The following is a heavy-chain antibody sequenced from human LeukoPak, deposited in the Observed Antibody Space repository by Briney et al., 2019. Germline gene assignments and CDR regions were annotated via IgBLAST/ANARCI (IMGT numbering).Heavy chain of an antibody. CDR2: FYPGDSDP. CDR1: GYSFTSYW. V-gene: IGHV5-51*01. Sequence: GESLKISGKASGYSFTSYWIGWVRQMPGKGLEWMGIFYPGDSDPRYRPSFQGQVTISADKSISTAYLQWSSLKASDTAMYYCARHGLGSSWFGFDYWGQGTLVTVSS. D-gene: IGHD6-13*01. CDR3: ARHGLGSSWFGFDY. J-gene: IGHJ4*02.